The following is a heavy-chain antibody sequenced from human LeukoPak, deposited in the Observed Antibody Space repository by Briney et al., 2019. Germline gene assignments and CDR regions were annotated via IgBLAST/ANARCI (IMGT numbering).Heavy chain of an antibody. V-gene: IGHV1-69*04. J-gene: IGHJ4*02. CDR3: ARVLGYRTYLDY. CDR2: IIPILGIA. Sequence: SVKVSCKASGGTFSSYAISWVRQVPGQGLEWMGRIIPILGIANYAQKFQGRVTITADKSTSTAYMELSSLRSEDTAVYYCARVLGYRTYLDYWGQGTLVTVSS. D-gene: IGHD2-2*02. CDR1: GGTFSSYA.